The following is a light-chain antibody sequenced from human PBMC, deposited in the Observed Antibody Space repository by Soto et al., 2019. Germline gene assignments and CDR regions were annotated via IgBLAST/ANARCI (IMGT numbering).Light chain of an antibody. Sequence: IVLTQSPGTLSLSPGERATLYCRASQSVPSNFLAWYQQRPGQAPTLLIYDVSRRAAGIPDRFSGSGSGTDFTLTISRLEPEDFAVYDCQQYDSSWTFGQGTKVEIK. V-gene: IGKV3-20*01. CDR2: DVS. J-gene: IGKJ1*01. CDR1: QSVPSNF. CDR3: QQYDSSWT.